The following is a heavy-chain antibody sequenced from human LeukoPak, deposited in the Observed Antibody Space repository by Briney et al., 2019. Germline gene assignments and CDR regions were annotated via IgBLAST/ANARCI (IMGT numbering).Heavy chain of an antibody. CDR3: AMPHDTEYYFDY. V-gene: IGHV3-30*04. CDR1: GFTFSSYA. Sequence: GRSLRLSCAASGFTFSSYAMHWVRQAPGKGLEWVAGISYDGSNKYYADSVKGRFTISRDNSKNTLYLQMNSLRAEDTAVYYCAMPHDTEYYFDYWGQGTLVTVSS. CDR2: ISYDGSNK. J-gene: IGHJ4*02.